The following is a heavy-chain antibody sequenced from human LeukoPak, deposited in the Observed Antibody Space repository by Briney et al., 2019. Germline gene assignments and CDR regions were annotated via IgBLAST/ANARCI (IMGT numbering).Heavy chain of an antibody. Sequence: QTGGSLRLSCAASGFTFSSYSMNWVRQAPGKGLEWVAVISYDGSNKYYADSVKGRFTISRDNSKNTLYLQMNSLRAEDTAVYYCAKVSTAPHNQDYWGQGTLVTVSS. CDR2: ISYDGSNK. CDR1: GFTFSSYS. CDR3: AKVSTAPHNQDY. J-gene: IGHJ4*02. D-gene: IGHD1-1*01. V-gene: IGHV3-30*18.